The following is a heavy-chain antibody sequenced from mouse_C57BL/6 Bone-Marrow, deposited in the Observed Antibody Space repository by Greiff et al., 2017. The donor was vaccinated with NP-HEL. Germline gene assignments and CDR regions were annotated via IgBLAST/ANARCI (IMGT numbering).Heavy chain of an antibody. CDR3: ATYDYYAMDH. CDR1: GYTFTDYY. Sequence: VQLQQSGPELVKPGASVKISCKASGYTFTDYYMNWVKQSHGKSLEWIGDINPNNGGTSYNQKFKGKATLTVDKSSSTAYMELRSLTSEDSAVYYCATYDYYAMDHWGQGTSVTVSS. CDR2: INPNNGGT. J-gene: IGHJ4*01. V-gene: IGHV1-26*01.